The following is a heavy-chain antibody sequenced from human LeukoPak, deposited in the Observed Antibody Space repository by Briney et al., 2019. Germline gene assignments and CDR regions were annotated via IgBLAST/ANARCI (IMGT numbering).Heavy chain of an antibody. CDR2: LYFSGST. CDR3: ARYGLLGLSEINGFDI. CDR1: GGSISHTNYY. J-gene: IGHJ3*02. D-gene: IGHD2-2*01. V-gene: IGHV4-39*07. Sequence: SETLSLTCTVSGGSISHTNYYWGWIRQPPGKGLEWIGSLYFSGSTYYSSSLKSRVTISLYNSRNQFSLKVASVTAADTAVYYCARYGLLGLSEINGFDIWGQGTKVTVSS.